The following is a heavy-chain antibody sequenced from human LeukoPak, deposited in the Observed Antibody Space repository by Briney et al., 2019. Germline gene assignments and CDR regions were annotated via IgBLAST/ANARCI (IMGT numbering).Heavy chain of an antibody. V-gene: IGHV3-21*01. CDR2: ISTSSSYI. CDR1: GFTFSSYS. D-gene: IGHD3-3*01. J-gene: IGHJ5*02. CDR3: ARDRGETYDFWSGSPPNWFDP. Sequence: GGSLRLSCAASGFTFSSYSMNWVRQAPGKGLEWVSSISTSSSYIYHADSVKGRFTNSRDNAKNSLYLQMNSLRAEDTAVYYCARDRGETYDFWSGSPPNWFDPWGQGTLVTVSS.